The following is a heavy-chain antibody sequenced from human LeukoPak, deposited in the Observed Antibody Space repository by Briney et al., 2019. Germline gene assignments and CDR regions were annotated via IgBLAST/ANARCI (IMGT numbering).Heavy chain of an antibody. J-gene: IGHJ6*01. D-gene: IGHD2-15*01. Sequence: SETLSLTCAVYGGSFSGYYWSWIRQPPGKGLEWIEEINHSGSTNYNPSLKSRVTISVDTSKNQFSLKLSSVTAADTAVYYCAIPGTLGYCSGGSCRPPMDVWGKGTTVTLSS. CDR1: GGSFSGYY. CDR2: INHSGST. V-gene: IGHV4-34*01. CDR3: AIPGTLGYCSGGSCRPPMDV.